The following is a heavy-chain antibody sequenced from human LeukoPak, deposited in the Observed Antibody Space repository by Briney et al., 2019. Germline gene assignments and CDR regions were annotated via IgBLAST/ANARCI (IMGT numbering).Heavy chain of an antibody. CDR2: ISGTGGAT. Sequence: GGPRRLSCVASGFSLGNYPMSWVPGAPGRGRQGVSQISGTGGATWYAGFARDRFTISRDNSKKTLYLQMSGLRVEDTAMYYCVKDPRDTYGTNWFVSWGQGTLVTVSS. CDR1: GFSLGNYP. D-gene: IGHD2-21*01. V-gene: IGHV3-23*01. CDR3: VKDPRDTYGTNWFVS. J-gene: IGHJ5*01.